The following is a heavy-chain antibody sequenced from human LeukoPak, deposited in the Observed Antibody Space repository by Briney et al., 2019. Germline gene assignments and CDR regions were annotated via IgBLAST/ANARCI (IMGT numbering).Heavy chain of an antibody. J-gene: IGHJ5*02. V-gene: IGHV1-46*01. CDR3: ARVGIAVAGTNWFDP. D-gene: IGHD6-19*01. CDR2: INPSGGST. Sequence: ASVKVSCKASGYTFTSYYMHWVRQAPGQGLEWMGIINPSGGSTSYAQKFQGRVTMTRDMSTSTVYMELSSLRSEDTAVYYCARVGIAVAGTNWFDPWGQGTLVTVSS. CDR1: GYTFTSYY.